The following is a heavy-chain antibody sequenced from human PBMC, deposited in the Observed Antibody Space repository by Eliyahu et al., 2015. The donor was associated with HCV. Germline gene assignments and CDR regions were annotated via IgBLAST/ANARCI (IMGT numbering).Heavy chain of an antibody. CDR1: GFAFSTYW. Sequence: EVQLVESGGGLVQPGGSLRLSCATSGFAFSTYWMTWVRQVPGKGLEWVANIKQDGSEEYYVDSVKGRFTISRDNAKNSVYLQMNSLRAEDTAVYYCARDRRYSSSPGSFDIWGQGTMVTVSS. D-gene: IGHD6-6*01. V-gene: IGHV3-7*05. CDR2: IKQDGSEE. J-gene: IGHJ3*02. CDR3: ARDRRYSSSPGSFDI.